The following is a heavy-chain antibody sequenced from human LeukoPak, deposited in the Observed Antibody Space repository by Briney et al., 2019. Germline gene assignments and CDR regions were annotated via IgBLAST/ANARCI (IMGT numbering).Heavy chain of an antibody. D-gene: IGHD6-13*01. J-gene: IGHJ5*02. Sequence: GGSLRLSCAASGFTFSDYGMQWVRQAPGKGLEWVALISTDGSYKDYADSVKGRYTLSRDNSKNTLFLQMNSLRVEDTAVYYCAKDGTSSWFGEATWGRGTLVTVSS. V-gene: IGHV3-30*18. CDR1: GFTFSDYG. CDR3: AKDGTSSWFGEAT. CDR2: ISTDGSYK.